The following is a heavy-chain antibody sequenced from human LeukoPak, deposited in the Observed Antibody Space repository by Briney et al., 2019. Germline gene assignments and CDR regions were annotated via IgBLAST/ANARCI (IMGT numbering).Heavy chain of an antibody. CDR3: ARDRRAAAKSWFDP. CDR1: GYTFTSYG. CDR2: INPSGGST. V-gene: IGHV1-46*01. D-gene: IGHD4/OR15-4a*01. Sequence: ASVKVSCKASGYTFTSYGISWVRQAPGQGLEWMGIINPSGGSTSYAQKFQGRVTMTRDTSTSTVYMELSSLRSEDTAVYYCARDRRAAAKSWFDPWGQGTLVTVSS. J-gene: IGHJ5*02.